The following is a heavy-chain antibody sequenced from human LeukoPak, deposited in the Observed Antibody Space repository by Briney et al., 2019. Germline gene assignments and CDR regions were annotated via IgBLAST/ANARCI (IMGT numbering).Heavy chain of an antibody. J-gene: IGHJ3*02. V-gene: IGHV3-48*04. Sequence: PGGSLRLSCAASGFTFSSYSMNWVRQAPGKGLEWVSYISSSGSTIYYADFVKGRFTISRDNAKNSLYLQMNSLRAEDTAVYYCARDLSRGETYYYDSSGYGLAAFDIWGQGTMVTVSS. CDR1: GFTFSSYS. CDR2: ISSSGSTI. CDR3: ARDLSRGETYYYDSSGYGLAAFDI. D-gene: IGHD3-22*01.